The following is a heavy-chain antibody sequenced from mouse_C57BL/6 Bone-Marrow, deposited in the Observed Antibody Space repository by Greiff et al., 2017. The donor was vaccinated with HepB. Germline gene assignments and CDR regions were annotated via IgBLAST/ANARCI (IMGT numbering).Heavy chain of an antibody. CDR2: ILPGSGST. CDR1: GYTFTGYW. D-gene: IGHD1-1*01. CDR3: ARNGHYYGSSYDWYFDV. Sequence: QVQLQQSGAELMKPGASVKLSCKATGYTFTGYWIEWVKQRPGHGLEWIGEILPGSGSTNYNEKFKGKATFTADTSSNTAYMQLSSLTTEDSAIYYCARNGHYYGSSYDWYFDVWGTGTTVTVSS. V-gene: IGHV1-9*01. J-gene: IGHJ1*03.